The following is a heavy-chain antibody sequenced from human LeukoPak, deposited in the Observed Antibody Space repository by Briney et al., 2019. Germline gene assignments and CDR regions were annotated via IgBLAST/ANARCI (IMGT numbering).Heavy chain of an antibody. Sequence: GGSLRLSCAASGFTFSSYAMSWVRQAPGKGLEWVSAISGSGGSTYYADSVKGRFAISRDNSNNTLYVQMNSLRVEDTAVYYCAKSGGLSGSGRLAMDVWGQGTTVTVSS. D-gene: IGHD3-10*01. J-gene: IGHJ6*02. V-gene: IGHV3-23*01. CDR3: AKSGGLSGSGRLAMDV. CDR1: GFTFSSYA. CDR2: ISGSGGST.